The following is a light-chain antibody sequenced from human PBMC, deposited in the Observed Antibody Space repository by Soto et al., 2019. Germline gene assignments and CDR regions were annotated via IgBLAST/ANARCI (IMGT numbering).Light chain of an antibody. CDR1: STDFVGYNR. J-gene: IGLJ1*01. CDR3: SLYTSKNADV. CDR2: EVS. Sequence: QSVLTQPPSVSGSPGQSVTISCTGTSTDFVGYNRVSWYQQPPGTAPKLMIYEVSKRPSGVPDRFSGSKSGNTASLTISGLQAADEADYYCSLYTSKNADVVGTGTKVTVL. V-gene: IGLV2-18*01.